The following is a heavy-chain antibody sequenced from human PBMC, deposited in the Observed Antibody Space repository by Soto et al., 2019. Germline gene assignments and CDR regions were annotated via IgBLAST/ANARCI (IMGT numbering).Heavy chain of an antibody. V-gene: IGHV1-18*01. CDR1: GGTFSSYT. D-gene: IGHD1-1*01. Sequence: ASVKVSCKASGGTFSSYTISWVRQAPGQGLEWMGWISSYNGNTKYAQKLQGRVSMTTDTSTSTAYMELRSLRSDDTAVYYCARDLNPGTGDYWGQGTLVTVSS. CDR2: ISSYNGNT. CDR3: ARDLNPGTGDY. J-gene: IGHJ4*02.